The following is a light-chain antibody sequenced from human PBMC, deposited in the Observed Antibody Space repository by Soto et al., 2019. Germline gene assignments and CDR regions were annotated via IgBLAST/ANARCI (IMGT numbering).Light chain of an antibody. CDR2: EVN. V-gene: IGLV2-8*02. CDR1: SSDVGGYNY. CDR3: GSCAGGYKVV. Sequence: QSVLTQPPSASRSPGQSVTISCTGTSSDVGGYNYVSWYQQHPDKAPKVMIYEVNKRPSGVPDRFSGSKSGNTASLTVSGLQAEDEADYYCGSCAGGYKVVFGGGTKLTVL. J-gene: IGLJ2*01.